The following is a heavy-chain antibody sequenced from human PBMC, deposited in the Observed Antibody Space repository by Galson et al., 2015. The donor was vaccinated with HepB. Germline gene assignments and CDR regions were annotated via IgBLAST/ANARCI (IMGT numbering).Heavy chain of an antibody. CDR1: GFTFSSYA. J-gene: IGHJ5*02. V-gene: IGHV3-30*04. CDR2: ISYDGRSQ. Sequence: SLRLSCAASGFTFSSYAVHWVRQAPGKGLEWVAVISYDGRSQIYADSVKGRFTISRDNSKNTLFLQMNSLRAEDTAVYYCARDSRGRDPPHYYESWFDPWGQVTLVTVSS. D-gene: IGHD3-22*01. CDR3: ARDSRGRDPPHYYESWFDP.